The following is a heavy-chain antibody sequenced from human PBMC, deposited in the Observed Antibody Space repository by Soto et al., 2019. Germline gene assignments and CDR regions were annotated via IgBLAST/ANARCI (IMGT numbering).Heavy chain of an antibody. V-gene: IGHV3-33*01. D-gene: IGHD2-8*01. CDR3: ARENGPRCFDY. CDR1: GFTFSSYG. Sequence: QVQLVESGGGVVQPGRSLRLSCAASGFTFSSYGMHWVRQAPGKGLEWVAVIWYDGSNKYYADSVKGRFTISRDNSKNTLYLQMNSLRAEDTAVYYCARENGPRCFDYWGQGTLVTVSS. CDR2: IWYDGSNK. J-gene: IGHJ4*02.